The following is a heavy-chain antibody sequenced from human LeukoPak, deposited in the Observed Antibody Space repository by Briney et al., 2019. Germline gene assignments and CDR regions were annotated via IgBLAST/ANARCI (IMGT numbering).Heavy chain of an antibody. Sequence: ASVKVSCKASGYTFTSYDINWVRQATGQGLEWMGWMNPNSGNTGYAQKFQGRVPMTRNTSISTAYMELSSLRSEDTAVYYCARGGSTSCEYSDWGQGTLVTVSS. CDR2: MNPNSGNT. CDR1: GYTFTSYD. CDR3: ARGGSTSCEYSD. V-gene: IGHV1-8*01. J-gene: IGHJ4*02. D-gene: IGHD2-2*01.